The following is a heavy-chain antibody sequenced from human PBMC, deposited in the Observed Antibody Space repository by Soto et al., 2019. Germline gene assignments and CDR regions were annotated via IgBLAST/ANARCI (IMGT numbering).Heavy chain of an antibody. D-gene: IGHD3-9*01. Sequence: EVQLVESGGGLVQRGGSLRLSCAASGFTFSSYSMNWVRQAPGKGLEWVSYISSSSSTIYYADSVRGRFTISRDNAKNLVYLQMNSRTDEDTAVYDCARVRGGLTGGTPQYNWFDPWGRGTLVTVSS. V-gene: IGHV3-48*02. CDR2: ISSSSSTI. CDR3: ARVRGGLTGGTPQYNWFDP. J-gene: IGHJ5*02. CDR1: GFTFSSYS.